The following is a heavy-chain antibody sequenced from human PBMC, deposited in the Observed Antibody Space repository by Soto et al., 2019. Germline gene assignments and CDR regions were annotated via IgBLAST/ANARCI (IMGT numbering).Heavy chain of an antibody. D-gene: IGHD6-13*01. Sequence: SETLSLTCTVSGGSISSYYWSWIRQPPGKGLEWIGYIYYSGSTNYNPSLKSRVTISVDTSKNQFSLKLSSVTAADTAVYYCARGLELAAAGTYYYYYYGMDVWGQGTTVTVSS. CDR3: ARGLELAAAGTYYYYYYGMDV. CDR2: IYYSGST. J-gene: IGHJ6*02. V-gene: IGHV4-59*01. CDR1: GGSISSYY.